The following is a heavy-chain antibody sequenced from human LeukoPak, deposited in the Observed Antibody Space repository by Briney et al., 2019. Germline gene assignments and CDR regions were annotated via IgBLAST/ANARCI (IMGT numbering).Heavy chain of an antibody. CDR2: IYYSGST. V-gene: IGHV4-39*01. CDR1: GGSISSSSYY. CDR3: ARHATNYYDSSGPIDY. Sequence: SETLSLTCTVSGGSISSSSYYWGWIRQPPGKGLEWIGSIYYSGSTYYNPSLKSRVTISVDTFKNQFSLKLSSVTAADTAVYYCARHATNYYDSSGPIDYWGQGTLVTVSS. J-gene: IGHJ4*02. D-gene: IGHD3-22*01.